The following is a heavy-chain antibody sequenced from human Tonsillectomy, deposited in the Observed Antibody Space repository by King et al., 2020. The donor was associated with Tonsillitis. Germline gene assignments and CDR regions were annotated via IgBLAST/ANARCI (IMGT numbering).Heavy chain of an antibody. D-gene: IGHD6-13*01. CDR3: AKGDTPGVRSSWFPNWFDP. J-gene: IGHJ5*02. Sequence: VQLVESGGGLVQPGGSLRLSCAASGFTFSSYAMSWVRQAPGKGLEWVSAISGSGGSTYYADSVKGRFTISRDNSKNTLYLQMNSLRAEATAGYYCAKGDTPGVRSSWFPNWFDPWGQGTLVTVSS. CDR1: GFTFSSYA. CDR2: ISGSGGST. V-gene: IGHV3-23*04.